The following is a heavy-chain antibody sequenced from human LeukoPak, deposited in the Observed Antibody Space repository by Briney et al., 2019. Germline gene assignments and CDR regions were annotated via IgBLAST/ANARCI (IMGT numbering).Heavy chain of an antibody. D-gene: IGHD3-9*01. J-gene: IGHJ4*02. Sequence: SETLSLTCAVYGGSFSGYYWSWIRQPPGKGLEWIGEINHSGSTNYNPSLKSRVTISVDTSKNQFSLKLSSVTAADTAVYYCARGGRQNYDILTGYYRSRRRFDYWGQGTLVTVSS. CDR2: INHSGST. CDR3: ARGGRQNYDILTGYYRSRRRFDY. CDR1: GGSFSGYY. V-gene: IGHV4-34*01.